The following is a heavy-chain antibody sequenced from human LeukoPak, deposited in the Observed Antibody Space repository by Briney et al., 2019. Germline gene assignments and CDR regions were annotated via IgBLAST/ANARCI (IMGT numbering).Heavy chain of an antibody. D-gene: IGHD3-9*01. J-gene: IGHJ4*02. CDR1: GFTFSSYA. V-gene: IGHV3-23*01. CDR2: ISGSAANT. Sequence: GGSLRLSCAASGFTFSSYAMSWVRQAPGKGLEWVSAISGSAANTHYAESVKGRFTISRDNSKSTLYLQMNSLRAEDTAVYYCAKDTAILTGYYSFDYWGQGIQVTVSS. CDR3: AKDTAILTGYYSFDY.